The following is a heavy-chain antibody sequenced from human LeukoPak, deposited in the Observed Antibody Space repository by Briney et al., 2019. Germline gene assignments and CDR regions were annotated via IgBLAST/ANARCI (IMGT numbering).Heavy chain of an antibody. CDR1: GYTFTSYD. CDR3: ARGRGGDVIDAFDI. Sequence: ASVKVSCKASGYTFTSYDINWVRQATGQGLEWMGWMNPNSGNTGYAQQFQGRVTMTRNNSISTPYMELSSLRSEDTAVYYCARGRGGDVIDAFDIWGQGTMVTVSS. CDR2: MNPNSGNT. D-gene: IGHD3-16*01. J-gene: IGHJ3*02. V-gene: IGHV1-8*01.